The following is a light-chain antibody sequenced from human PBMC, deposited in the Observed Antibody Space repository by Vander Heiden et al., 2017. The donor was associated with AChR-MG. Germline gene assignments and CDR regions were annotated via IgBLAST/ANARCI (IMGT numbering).Light chain of an antibody. V-gene: IGLV5-45*01. Sequence: QAVLTQPTSLSASPGASASPTSTLRSDSNGAFYRIYWHQLKPGSPPQVLLRYKSDSDNHPGSGAPSLFSGSKDLSTNAGILLTSVLQSEDEAEYYCMVWHNSAWVFGGGTNLTVL. CDR3: MVWHNSAWV. CDR1: SDSNGAFYR. J-gene: IGLJ3*02. CDR2: YKSDSDN.